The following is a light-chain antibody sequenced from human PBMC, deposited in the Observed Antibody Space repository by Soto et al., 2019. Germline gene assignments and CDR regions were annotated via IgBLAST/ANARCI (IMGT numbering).Light chain of an antibody. V-gene: IGKV3-20*01. J-gene: IGKJ4*01. CDR2: GAS. CDR3: QQYGSSPPT. Sequence: EIVLTQSPGTLSLSPGERATLSCRASQSVSSNSLAWYQQKPGQAPRLLIHGASNRATGTPDRFSGSGSGTDLTLIISRLEAEDFAVYYCQQYGSSPPTFGVGTKVEMK. CDR1: QSVSSNS.